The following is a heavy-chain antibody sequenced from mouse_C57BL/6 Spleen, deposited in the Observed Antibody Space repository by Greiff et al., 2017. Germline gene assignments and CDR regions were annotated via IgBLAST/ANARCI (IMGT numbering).Heavy chain of an antibody. CDR2: IDPSDSYT. V-gene: IGHV1-50*01. J-gene: IGHJ2*01. CDR3: ASKVYYGSSYGFDY. CDR1: GYTFTSYW. D-gene: IGHD1-1*01. Sequence: QVQLKQPGAELVKPGASVKLSCKASGYTFTSYWMQWVKQRPGQGLEWIGEIDPSDSYTTYNQKFKGKANLTVDTSSSTAYMQLSSLTSEDSAVYYCASKVYYGSSYGFDYWGQGTTLTVSS.